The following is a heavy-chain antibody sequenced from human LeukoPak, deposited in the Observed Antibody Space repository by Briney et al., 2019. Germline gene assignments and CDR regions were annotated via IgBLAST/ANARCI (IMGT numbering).Heavy chain of an antibody. CDR2: ISGSGGST. D-gene: IGHD3-3*01. J-gene: IGHJ4*02. Sequence: AGGSLRLSCAASGFTFSSYAMSWVRQAPGKGLEWVSAISGSGGSTYYADSVKGRFTISRDNSKNTLYLQMNSLRAGDTAVYYCAKQGRNTIFGVVLDYWGQGTLVTVSS. CDR3: AKQGRNTIFGVVLDY. CDR1: GFTFSSYA. V-gene: IGHV3-23*01.